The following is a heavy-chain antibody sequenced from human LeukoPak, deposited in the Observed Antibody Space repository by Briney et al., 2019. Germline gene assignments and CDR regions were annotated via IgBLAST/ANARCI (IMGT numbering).Heavy chain of an antibody. CDR3: AKVYSSSWAQLYYFDY. D-gene: IGHD6-13*01. CDR1: GFTFSSYA. CDR2: ISGSGGST. Sequence: GGSLRLSCAASGFTFSSYAMSWVRQAPGKGLEWVSAISGSGGSTYYADSVKGRFTISRDNSKNTLYLQMNSLRAEDTAVYYCAKVYSSSWAQLYYFDYWGQGTLVIVSS. V-gene: IGHV3-23*01. J-gene: IGHJ4*02.